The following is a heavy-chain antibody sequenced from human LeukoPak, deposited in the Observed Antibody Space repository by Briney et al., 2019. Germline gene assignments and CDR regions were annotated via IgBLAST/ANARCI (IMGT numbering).Heavy chain of an antibody. J-gene: IGHJ6*03. CDR1: GGTFSSYT. CDR3: ARDPSSGWYGYYYYYMDV. D-gene: IGHD6-19*01. V-gene: IGHV1-69*04. Sequence: SVKVSCKASGGTFSSYTISWVRQAPGRGLEWMGRIIPILGIANYAQKFQGRVTITADKSTSTAYMELSSLRSEDTAVYYCARDPSSGWYGYYYYYMDVWGKGTTVTVSS. CDR2: IIPILGIA.